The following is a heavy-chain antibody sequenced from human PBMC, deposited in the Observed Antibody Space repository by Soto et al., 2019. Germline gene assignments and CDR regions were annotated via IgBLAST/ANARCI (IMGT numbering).Heavy chain of an antibody. CDR1: GDSFTSYW. CDR2: IYPGDSDT. V-gene: IGHV5-51*01. J-gene: IGHJ4*02. Sequence: PGESLKISCKGSGDSFTSYWIGWVRQMPGKGLEWMGIIYPGDSDTRYSPSFQGQVTISADKSISAAYLQWSSLKASDTAMYYCARLRAILHPYYFDYWGQGTLVTVSS. CDR3: ARLRAILHPYYFDY.